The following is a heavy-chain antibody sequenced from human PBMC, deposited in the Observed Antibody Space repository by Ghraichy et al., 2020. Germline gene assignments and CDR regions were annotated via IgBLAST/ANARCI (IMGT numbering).Heavy chain of an antibody. CDR2: ISYDGSNK. J-gene: IGHJ4*02. D-gene: IGHD2-15*01. CDR1: GFTFSSYG. Sequence: GESLNISCAASGFTFSSYGMHWVRQAPGKGLEWVAVISYDGSNKYYADSVKGRFTISRDNSKNTLYLQMNSLRAEDTAVYYCAKVVVAATVVWYFDYWGQGTLVTVSS. CDR3: AKVVVAATVVWYFDY. V-gene: IGHV3-30*18.